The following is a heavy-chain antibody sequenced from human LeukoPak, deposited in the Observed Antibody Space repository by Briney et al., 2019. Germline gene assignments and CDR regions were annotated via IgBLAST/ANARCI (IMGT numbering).Heavy chain of an antibody. J-gene: IGHJ4*02. CDR3: ARDSDYGSGSYPHY. CDR1: GGSISSGSYY. Sequence: SETLSLTCTVSGGSISSGSYYWSWIRQPAGKGLEWIGRIYTSGSTNYNPSLKSRVTISVDTSKNQFSLKLSSVTAADTAVYYCARDSDYGSGSYPHYWGQGTLVTVSS. V-gene: IGHV4-61*02. CDR2: IYTSGST. D-gene: IGHD3-10*01.